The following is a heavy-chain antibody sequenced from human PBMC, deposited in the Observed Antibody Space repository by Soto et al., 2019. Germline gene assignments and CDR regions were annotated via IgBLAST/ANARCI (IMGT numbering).Heavy chain of an antibody. CDR3: ARGRAPPSRGGFQH. J-gene: IGHJ1*01. D-gene: IGHD3-16*01. V-gene: IGHV4-4*02. CDR2: IYHSGST. CDR1: GGSISSSNW. Sequence: WETLSLTCAVSGGSISSSNWWSWVRQPPGKGLEWIGEIYHSGSTNYNPSLKSRVTISVDKSKNQFSQKLSSVTAADTAVYYCARGRAPPSRGGFQHWGQGTLVTVSS.